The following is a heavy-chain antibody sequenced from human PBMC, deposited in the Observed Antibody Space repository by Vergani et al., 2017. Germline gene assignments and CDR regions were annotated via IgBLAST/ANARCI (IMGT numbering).Heavy chain of an antibody. CDR2: IKSKTDGGTS. CDR3: AKLSSSWSYYYYYGMDV. Sequence: EVQLVESGGGLVKPGGSLRLSCAASGFTFSNAWMSWVRQAPGKGLEWVGRIKSKTDGGTSDYAAPVKGRFTISRDNSKNTLYLQMNSLRAEDTAVYYCAKLSSSWSYYYYYGMDVWGQGTTVTVSS. D-gene: IGHD6-13*01. CDR1: GFTFSNAW. J-gene: IGHJ6*02. V-gene: IGHV3-15*01.